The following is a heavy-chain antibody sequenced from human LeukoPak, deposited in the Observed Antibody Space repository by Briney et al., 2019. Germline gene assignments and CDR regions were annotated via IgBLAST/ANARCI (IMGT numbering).Heavy chain of an antibody. Sequence: GVSLRLSCVASGFTFCCYGMSWLRQAPGRGLEGVSVISDSGGRIYYADSVKGRFTISRDNSKSTLYLQMNSLRAEDTAVYYCARDGITSWAFDYWGQGTLVTVSS. CDR2: ISDSGGRI. D-gene: IGHD1-26*01. V-gene: IGHV3-23*01. CDR3: ARDGITSWAFDY. J-gene: IGHJ4*02. CDR1: GFTFCCYG.